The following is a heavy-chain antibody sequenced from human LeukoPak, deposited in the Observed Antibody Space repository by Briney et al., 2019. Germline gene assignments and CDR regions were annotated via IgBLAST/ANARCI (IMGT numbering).Heavy chain of an antibody. D-gene: IGHD1-1*01. J-gene: IGHJ4*02. CDR3: APNWNDAWENYFDY. CDR2: IYYSGST. CDR1: GGSIRSYF. Sequence: SETLSLTCAVSGGSIRSYFWSWIRQPAGKGLEWIGDIYYSGSTNYNPSLKSRVTISVDTSKNQFSLKLSSVTAADTAVYYCAPNWNDAWENYFDYWGQGTLVTVSS. V-gene: IGHV4-59*08.